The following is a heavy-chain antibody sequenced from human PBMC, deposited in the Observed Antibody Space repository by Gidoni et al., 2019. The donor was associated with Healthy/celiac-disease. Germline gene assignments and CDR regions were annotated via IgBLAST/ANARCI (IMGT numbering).Heavy chain of an antibody. CDR1: GFTFGSCT. Sequence: EAQLEESGGGLGEPGGSRRRAGAAEGFTFGSCTMTWVRQAPGKGLEGVAAISSSSSYIYYADSVKGRFTISRDNVKISLYLHMNSLRSEDTAVSYCAIYSCGGDRYHYYGMDVWGQGTTVTVSS. J-gene: IGHJ6*02. CDR3: AIYSCGGDRYHYYGMDV. CDR2: ISSSSSYI. D-gene: IGHD2-21*02. V-gene: IGHV3-21*01.